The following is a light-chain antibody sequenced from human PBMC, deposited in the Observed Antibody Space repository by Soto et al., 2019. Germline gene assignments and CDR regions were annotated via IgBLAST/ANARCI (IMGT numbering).Light chain of an antibody. Sequence: AIQLTQSPSSLSASVGDRVSITCRASQAISSHLAWYQQKPGTGPKLLIHGASVLQTGVTSRFGGSGNGPGTDFTLTISSLQPEDFATYFCQQIKSYPRVTCGKGTKVEIK. CDR2: GAS. CDR3: QQIKSYPRVT. CDR1: QAISSH. V-gene: IGKV1-13*02. J-gene: IGKJ1*01.